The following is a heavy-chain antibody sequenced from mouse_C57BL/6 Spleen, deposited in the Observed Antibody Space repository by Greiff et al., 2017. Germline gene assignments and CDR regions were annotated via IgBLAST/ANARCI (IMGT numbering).Heavy chain of an antibody. J-gene: IGHJ2*01. V-gene: IGHV1-4*01. CDR1: GYTFTSYT. Sequence: QVQLQQSGAELARPGASVTMSCKASGYTFTSYTMHWVKQRPGQGLEWIGYINPSSGYPKYNQKFKDKATLTEDKSSSTAYMQLSSLTSEDSAVYYCAREDDYDYWGQGTTLTVSS. CDR2: INPSSGYP. D-gene: IGHD2-4*01. CDR3: AREDDYDY.